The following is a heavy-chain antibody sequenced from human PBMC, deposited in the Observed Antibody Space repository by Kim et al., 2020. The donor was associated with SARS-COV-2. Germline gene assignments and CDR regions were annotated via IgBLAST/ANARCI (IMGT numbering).Heavy chain of an antibody. CDR3: AMLPSGYGTIDY. J-gene: IGHJ4*02. V-gene: IGHV3-9*01. D-gene: IGHD5-12*01. CDR1: GFTFDDYA. Sequence: GGSLRLSCAASGFTFDDYAMHWVRQAPGKGLEWVSGISWNSGSIGYADSVKGRFTISRDNAKNSLYLQMNSLRAEDTALYYCAMLPSGYGTIDYWGQGTLVTVSS. CDR2: ISWNSGSI.